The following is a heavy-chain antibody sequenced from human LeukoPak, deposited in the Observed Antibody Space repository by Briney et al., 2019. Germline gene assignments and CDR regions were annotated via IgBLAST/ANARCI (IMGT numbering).Heavy chain of an antibody. Sequence: SETLSLTCTVSGGSISSYYWSWIRQPPGKGLEWIGNIYYSGSTNYNPSLKSRVTISVDTSKNQFSLKLSSVTAADTAVYYCASQGIAVAVLGYWGQGTLVTVSS. CDR2: IYYSGST. CDR1: GGSISSYY. V-gene: IGHV4-59*12. J-gene: IGHJ4*02. CDR3: ASQGIAVAVLGY. D-gene: IGHD6-19*01.